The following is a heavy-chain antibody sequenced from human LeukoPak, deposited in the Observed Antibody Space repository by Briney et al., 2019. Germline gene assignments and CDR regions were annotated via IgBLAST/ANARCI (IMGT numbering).Heavy chain of an antibody. V-gene: IGHV1-18*01. J-gene: IGHJ2*01. CDR2: ISAYNGNT. CDR1: GFTFTSYG. CDR3: ARALYGGNPIWYFDL. Sequence: ASVKVSCKASGFTFTSYGISWLRQAPGQGLEWMGWISAYNGNTNYAQKLQGRVTMTTDTSTSTAYMELSGVNSAESAVYYCARALYGGNPIWYFDLWGRGTLVTVSS. D-gene: IGHD4-23*01.